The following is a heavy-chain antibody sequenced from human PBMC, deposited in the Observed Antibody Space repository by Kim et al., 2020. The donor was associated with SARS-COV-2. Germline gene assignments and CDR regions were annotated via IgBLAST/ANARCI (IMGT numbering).Heavy chain of an antibody. V-gene: IGHV4-4*02. CDR3: ARDIAVAPRTFDI. Sequence: YNPSLKSRVTISVDKSKNQCSLKLSSVTAADTAVYYCARDIAVAPRTFDIWGQGTMVTVSS. D-gene: IGHD6-19*01. J-gene: IGHJ3*02.